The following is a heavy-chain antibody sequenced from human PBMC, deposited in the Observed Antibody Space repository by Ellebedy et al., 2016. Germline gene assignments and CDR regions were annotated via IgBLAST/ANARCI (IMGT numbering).Heavy chain of an antibody. D-gene: IGHD5-12*01. Sequence: GSLRLSXAVYGGSFSGYYWSWIRQPPGKGLEWIGEINHSGSTNYNPSLKSRVTISVDTSKNQFSLKLSSVTAADTAVYYCARGQRLRSTYFDYWGQGTLVTVSS. CDR2: INHSGST. CDR3: ARGQRLRSTYFDY. V-gene: IGHV4-34*01. J-gene: IGHJ4*02. CDR1: GGSFSGYY.